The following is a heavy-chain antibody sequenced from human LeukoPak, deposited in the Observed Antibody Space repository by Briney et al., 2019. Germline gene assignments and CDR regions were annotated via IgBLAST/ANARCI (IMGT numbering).Heavy chain of an antibody. J-gene: IGHJ6*03. CDR3: ARDVMTYYYDSSGPYYYYMDV. CDR1: GGSISSGSYY. CDR2: IYTSGST. V-gene: IGHV4-61*02. Sequence: PSETLSLTCTVSGGSISSGSYYWSWIRQPAGKGLEWIGRIYTSGSTNYNPSLKSRVTISVDTSKNQFSLKLSSVTAADTAVYYCARDVMTYYYDSSGPYYYYMDVWGKGATVTVSS. D-gene: IGHD3-22*01.